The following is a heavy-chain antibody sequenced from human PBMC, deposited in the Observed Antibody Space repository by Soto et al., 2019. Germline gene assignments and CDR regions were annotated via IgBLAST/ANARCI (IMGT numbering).Heavy chain of an antibody. CDR2: ISSSSSYI. Sequence: PGVSLRLSCSASGFTFSSYSMNWVRQAPGKGLEWVSSISSSSSYIYYADSVKGRFTISRDNAKNSLYLQMNSLRAEDTAVYYCARAGGSYYYYYYGMDVWGQGTTVTVSS. D-gene: IGHD1-26*01. J-gene: IGHJ6*02. V-gene: IGHV3-21*01. CDR3: ARAGGSYYYYYYGMDV. CDR1: GFTFSSYS.